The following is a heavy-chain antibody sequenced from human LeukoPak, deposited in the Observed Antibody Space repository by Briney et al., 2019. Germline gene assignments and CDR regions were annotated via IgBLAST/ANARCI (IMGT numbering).Heavy chain of an antibody. CDR3: ARGSLPTRGYIVVVPAASDY. J-gene: IGHJ4*02. Sequence: GESLKISCKASGYTFTSYDINWVRQATGQGLEWMGWMNPNSGNTGYAQKFQGRVTMTRNTSISTAYMELSSLRSEDTAVYYCARGSLPTRGYIVVVPAASDYWGQGTLVTVSS. V-gene: IGHV1-8*01. CDR2: MNPNSGNT. CDR1: GYTFTSYD. D-gene: IGHD2-2*01.